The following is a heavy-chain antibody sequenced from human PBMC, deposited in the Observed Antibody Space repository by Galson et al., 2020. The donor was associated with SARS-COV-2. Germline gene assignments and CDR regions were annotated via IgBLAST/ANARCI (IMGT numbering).Heavy chain of an antibody. J-gene: IGHJ4*02. CDR2: ISESGLNT. V-gene: IGHV3-23*01. CDR3: AKDATLAPGDY. Sequence: GESLKISCAASGFIFGNYGMSWARQAPGKGLEWVSTISESGLNTYYADSVKGRFTTSRDNSKNTLHLQMNSLRADDTATYYCAKDATLAPGDYWGQGTLVTVSS. CDR1: GFIFGNYG.